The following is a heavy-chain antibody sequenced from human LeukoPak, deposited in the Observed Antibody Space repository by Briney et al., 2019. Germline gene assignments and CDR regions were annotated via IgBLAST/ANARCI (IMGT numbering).Heavy chain of an antibody. V-gene: IGHV3-15*01. J-gene: IGHJ4*02. D-gene: IGHD3-22*01. CDR2: IKSKSDGGTT. CDR3: TTDRDNWYYYDSSGYYPFDY. Sequence: PGGSLRLSRAASGFTFSNDWMSWVRQAPGKALEWVGRIKSKSDGGTTDYAAPVKGRFTISRDDSKNTLYLQMNSLKTEDTAVYYCTTDRDNWYYYDSSGYYPFDYWGQGTLVTVSS. CDR1: GFTFSNDW.